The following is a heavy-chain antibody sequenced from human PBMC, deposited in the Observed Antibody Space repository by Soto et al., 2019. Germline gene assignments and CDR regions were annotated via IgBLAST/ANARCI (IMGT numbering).Heavy chain of an antibody. CDR3: ARTYYYGSGSYYNGPTVSYFDY. CDR1: WVSGSGSDY. Sequence: PSGTLSPPCTVSWVSGSGSDYWSWIRQRPGEGLQWIGYIFYSGSTNYSPSLKSRVTISLDTSKNQFSLKLSSVTAADTAVYYCARTYYYGSGSYYNGPTVSYFDYWGQGTLVTVSS. CDR2: IFYSGST. D-gene: IGHD3-10*01. V-gene: IGHV4-61*01. J-gene: IGHJ4*02.